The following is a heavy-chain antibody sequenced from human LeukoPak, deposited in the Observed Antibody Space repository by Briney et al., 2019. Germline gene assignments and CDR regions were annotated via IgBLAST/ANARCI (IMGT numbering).Heavy chain of an antibody. J-gene: IGHJ6*02. V-gene: IGHV3-23*01. CDR3: AKSRGQYGDYLFYYYGMDV. CDR1: GFTFSSCA. CDR2: ISDSGVTT. Sequence: GGSLRLSCAASGFTFSSCAMSWVRQAPGKGLEWVSGISDSGVTTYHADSVKGRFTISRDNSKNTLYLQMNSLRAEDTALYYCAKSRGQYGDYLFYYYGMDVWGQGTTVIVSS. D-gene: IGHD4-17*01.